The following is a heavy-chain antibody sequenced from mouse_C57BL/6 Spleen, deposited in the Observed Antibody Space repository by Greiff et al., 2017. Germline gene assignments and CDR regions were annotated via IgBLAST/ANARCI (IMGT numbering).Heavy chain of an antibody. Sequence: EVHLVESGGGLVQPGGSLSLSCAASGFTFTDYYMSWVRQPPGKALEWLGFIRNKANGYTTEYSASVKGRFTISRDNSQSILYLQMNPLRAEDSATYYCARSQLRPLYYFDYWGQGTTLTVSS. CDR1: GFTFTDYY. V-gene: IGHV7-3*01. J-gene: IGHJ2*01. CDR3: ARSQLRPLYYFDY. D-gene: IGHD3-2*02. CDR2: IRNKANGYTT.